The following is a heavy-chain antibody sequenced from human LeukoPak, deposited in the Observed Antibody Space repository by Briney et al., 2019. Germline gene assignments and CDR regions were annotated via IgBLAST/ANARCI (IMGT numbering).Heavy chain of an antibody. CDR3: ARDPYDFWSGYYHYFDY. V-gene: IGHV3-74*01. CDR2: INSDGSTT. Sequence: TGGSLRLSCAASGFTFSRYWMHWVRQAPGKGLVWVSRINSDGSTTTYADSVTGRFTVSRDNAKNTQYLQMNSLRAEDTAVYYCARDPYDFWSGYYHYFDYWGQGTLVTVSS. D-gene: IGHD3-3*01. CDR1: GFTFSRYW. J-gene: IGHJ4*02.